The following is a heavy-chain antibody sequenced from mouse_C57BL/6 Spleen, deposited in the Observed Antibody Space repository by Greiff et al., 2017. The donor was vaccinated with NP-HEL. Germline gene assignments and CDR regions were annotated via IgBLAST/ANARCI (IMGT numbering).Heavy chain of an antibody. Sequence: VQLQQPGAELVMPGASVKLSCKASGYTFTSYWMHWVKQRPGQGLEWIGEIDPSDSYTNYNQKFKGKSTLTVDKSSSTAYMQLSSLTSEDSAVYYCARGDYDEGPVYYFDYWGQGTTLTVSS. V-gene: IGHV1-69*01. D-gene: IGHD2-4*01. CDR2: IDPSDSYT. J-gene: IGHJ2*01. CDR3: ARGDYDEGPVYYFDY. CDR1: GYTFTSYW.